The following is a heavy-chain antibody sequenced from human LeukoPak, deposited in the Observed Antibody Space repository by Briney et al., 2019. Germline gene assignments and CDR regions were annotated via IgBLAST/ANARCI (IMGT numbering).Heavy chain of an antibody. V-gene: IGHV3-30*01. CDR1: GFTFSSYA. CDR2: ISYDGSNK. Sequence: PGGSLRLSCAASGFTFSSYAMHWVSKAPGKGLEWVAVISYDGSNKYYADSVKGRFTISRDNSKNTLYLQMNSLRAEDTAVYYCATQPSWRIAVADNNWFDPWGQGTLVTVSS. CDR3: ATQPSWRIAVADNNWFDP. J-gene: IGHJ5*02. D-gene: IGHD6-19*01.